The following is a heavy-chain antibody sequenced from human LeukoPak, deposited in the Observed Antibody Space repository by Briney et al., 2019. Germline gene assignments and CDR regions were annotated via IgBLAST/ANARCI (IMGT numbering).Heavy chain of an antibody. CDR2: IIPIFGTA. V-gene: IGHV1-69*13. Sequence: ASVKVSCKASRGTFSSYAIIWVRQAPGQGLEWMGGIIPIFGTANYAQKFQGRVTISADESTSTAYMELSSLRSEDTAVYYCARGRVVVVAATQDRRYDAFDIWGQGTMVTVSS. J-gene: IGHJ3*02. CDR1: RGTFSSYA. CDR3: ARGRVVVVAATQDRRYDAFDI. D-gene: IGHD2-15*01.